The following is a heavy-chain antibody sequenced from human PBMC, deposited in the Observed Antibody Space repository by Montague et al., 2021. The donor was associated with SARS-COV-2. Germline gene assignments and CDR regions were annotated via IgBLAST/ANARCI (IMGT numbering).Heavy chain of an antibody. D-gene: IGHD2-15*01. CDR2: IYASGGT. CDR3: ASGVVAATPVVDY. Sequence: SETLSLTCSVSGEPISGFFWNRIRQPAGTGLEWIGRIYASGGTDYNPSLESRVTMSVDTSKNQFSLKVNSVTAADTAMYYCASGVVAATPVVDYWGRGTLVTVSS. V-gene: IGHV4-4*07. CDR1: GEPISGFF. J-gene: IGHJ4*02.